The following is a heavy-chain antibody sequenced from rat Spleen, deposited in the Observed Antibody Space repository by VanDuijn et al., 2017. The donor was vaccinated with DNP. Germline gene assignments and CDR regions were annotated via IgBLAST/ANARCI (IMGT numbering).Heavy chain of an antibody. CDR2: ISYDGSST. CDR1: GFTFSDYY. CDR3: VREDKGVDA. J-gene: IGHJ4*01. Sequence: EVQLVESDGGLVQPGRSLKLSCAASGFTFSDYYMAWVRQAPTKGLEWVATISYDGSSTYYRDSVKGRFTISRDNAKSTLYLQMDSLRSEDTATYYCVREDKGVDAWGQGTSVTVSS. V-gene: IGHV5-29*01. D-gene: IGHD2-2*01.